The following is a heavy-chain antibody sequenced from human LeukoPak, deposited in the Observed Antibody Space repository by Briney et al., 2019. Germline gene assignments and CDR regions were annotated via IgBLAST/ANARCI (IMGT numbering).Heavy chain of an antibody. Sequence: GGSLRLSCAASGFPFNSYVMTWVRQAPGKGLEWVSVISGSGGLTYHADSVKGRFTVSRDNSKNTLYLQMNSLRAEDTAVYSCAKGYYDYIWGSYRSAAFDIWGQGTMVTVSS. D-gene: IGHD3-16*02. V-gene: IGHV3-23*01. CDR1: GFPFNSYV. CDR3: AKGYYDYIWGSYRSAAFDI. CDR2: ISGSGGLT. J-gene: IGHJ3*02.